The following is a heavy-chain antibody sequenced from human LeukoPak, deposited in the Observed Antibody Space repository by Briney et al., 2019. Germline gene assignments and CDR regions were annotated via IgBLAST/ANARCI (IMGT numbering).Heavy chain of an antibody. J-gene: IGHJ4*02. V-gene: IGHV3-23*01. CDR3: AKSINNYGDIKYFDY. D-gene: IGHD4-17*01. CDR2: ISGSGGST. Sequence: GGSLRLSCAASGFTFSSYAMSWVRQAPGKRLEWVSAISGSGGSTYYADSVKGRFTISRDNSKNTLYLQMNSLRAEDTAVYYCAKSINNYGDIKYFDYWGLGTLVTVSS. CDR1: GFTFSSYA.